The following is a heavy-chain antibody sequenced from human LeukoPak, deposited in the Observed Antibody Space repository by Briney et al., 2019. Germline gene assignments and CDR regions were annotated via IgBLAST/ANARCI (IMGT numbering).Heavy chain of an antibody. J-gene: IGHJ4*02. CDR2: ISYDGSNK. D-gene: IGHD2-15*01. CDR3: ARGYGGNPYFDY. Sequence: GRSLRLSCAASGFTFSSYAMHWVRQAPGKGLEWVAVISYDGSNKYYADSVKGRFTISRDNSKNTLYLQMNSLRAEDTAVYYCARGYGGNPYFDYWGQGTLVTVS. CDR1: GFTFSSYA. V-gene: IGHV3-30-3*01.